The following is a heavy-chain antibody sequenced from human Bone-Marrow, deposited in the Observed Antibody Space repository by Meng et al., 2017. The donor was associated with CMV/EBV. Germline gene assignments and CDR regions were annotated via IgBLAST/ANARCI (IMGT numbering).Heavy chain of an antibody. CDR1: GFRVTNKY. V-gene: IGHV3-66*01. J-gene: IGHJ4*02. CDR2: IYRGDNT. Sequence: VQLVESGGTLVQPGGSLRLSCTASGFRVTNKYMSWVRQAPGKGLEWICIIYRGDNTYYTDSVKGRFTVSRDNSKNIMYLQMSWLRVDDTAVYYCTGDSVLNPNLDYWGQGTLVTVSS. D-gene: IGHD1-14*01. CDR3: TGDSVLNPNLDY.